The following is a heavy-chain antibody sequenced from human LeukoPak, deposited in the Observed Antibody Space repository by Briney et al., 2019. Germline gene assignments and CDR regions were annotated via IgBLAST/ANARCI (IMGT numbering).Heavy chain of an antibody. CDR3: ARTSGSFAGYFDF. D-gene: IGHD1-26*01. CDR2: IYSGGRT. Sequence: GGSLRLSCAASGFTVISNYMYWVRQTPGKGLECISVIYSGGRTYYADSVKGRFTISRDNSKSMLFLQMNSLRTEGTALYYCARTSGSFAGYFDFWGQGTLVTVSS. V-gene: IGHV3-66*02. J-gene: IGHJ4*02. CDR1: GFTVISNY.